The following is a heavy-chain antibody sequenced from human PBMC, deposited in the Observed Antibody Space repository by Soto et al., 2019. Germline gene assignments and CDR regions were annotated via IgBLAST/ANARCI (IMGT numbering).Heavy chain of an antibody. D-gene: IGHD3-16*01. CDR1: GYTFQNYH. CDR3: ARDLWGSWTVDY. J-gene: IGHJ4*02. CDR2: IHQSGDTK. V-gene: IGHV1-46*02. Sequence: QVQLVQSGAEVKEPGASVKVSCKASGYTFQNYHMHWVRQAPGQGLEWMGIIHQSGDTKTYAQRFQGRLAMTRDTSTSTAYMELSSLTSDDPAVYFCARDLWGSWTVDYWGQGTLVTVSS.